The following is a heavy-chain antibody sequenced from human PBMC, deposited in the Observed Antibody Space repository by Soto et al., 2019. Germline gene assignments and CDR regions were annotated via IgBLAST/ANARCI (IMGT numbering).Heavy chain of an antibody. CDR3: ARSPDMYSSSSVAPIDY. D-gene: IGHD6-6*01. J-gene: IGHJ4*02. CDR1: GFTFSSYG. CDR2: IWYDGSNK. Sequence: PGGSLRLSCAASGFTFSSYGTHWVRQAPGKGLEWVAVIWYDGSNKYYADSVKGRFTISRDNSKNTLYLQMNSLRAEDTAVYYCARSPDMYSSSSVAPIDYSGQGTLVTVSS. V-gene: IGHV3-33*01.